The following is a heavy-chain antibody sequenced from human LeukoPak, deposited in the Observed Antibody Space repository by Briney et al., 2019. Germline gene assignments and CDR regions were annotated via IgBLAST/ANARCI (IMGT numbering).Heavy chain of an antibody. CDR2: IKQDGSEK. J-gene: IGHJ4*02. CDR1: GFTFSSYW. CDR3: ARDRNYDSSGYYYPYFDY. D-gene: IGHD3-22*01. Sequence: GGSLRISCIASGFTFSSYWMSWVRLAPGKGLEWVANIKQDGSEKYYVDSVKGRFTISRDNAKNSLSLQMNSLRAEDTALYYCARDRNYDSSGYYYPYFDYWGQGTLVTASS. V-gene: IGHV3-7*05.